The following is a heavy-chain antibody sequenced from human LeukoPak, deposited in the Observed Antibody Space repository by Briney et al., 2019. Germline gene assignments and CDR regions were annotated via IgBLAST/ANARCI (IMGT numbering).Heavy chain of an antibody. CDR3: ARDRPVYYDFWSGYSPSFDY. CDR1: GYTFTSYG. CDR2: ISAYNGNT. V-gene: IGHV1-18*01. D-gene: IGHD3-3*01. J-gene: IGHJ4*02. Sequence: ASVKVSCTASGYTFTSYGISWVRQAPGQGLEWMGWISAYNGNTNYAQKLQGRVTMTTDTSTSTAYMELRSLRSDDTAVYYCARDRPVYYDFWSGYSPSFDYWGQGTLVTVSS.